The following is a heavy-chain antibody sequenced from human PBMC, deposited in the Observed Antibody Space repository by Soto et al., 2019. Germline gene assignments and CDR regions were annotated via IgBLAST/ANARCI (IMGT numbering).Heavy chain of an antibody. J-gene: IGHJ6*02. V-gene: IGHV1-69*01. CDR2: FIPISGTA. D-gene: IGHD2-2*01. Sequence: QVQLVQSGAEVKKPGSSVNVSCKASGGTFSSYAISWVRQAPGQGLEWRGGFIPISGTANYAQKFQGRVTITADESTSTAYMELSSLRSEDTAVYYCARSQGSSTSLEIYYYYYYGMDVWGQGTTVTVSS. CDR3: ARSQGSSTSLEIYYYYYYGMDV. CDR1: GGTFSSYA.